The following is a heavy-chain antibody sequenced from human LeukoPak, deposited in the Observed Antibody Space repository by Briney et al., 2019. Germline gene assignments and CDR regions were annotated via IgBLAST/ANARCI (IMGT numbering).Heavy chain of an antibody. D-gene: IGHD3-3*01. V-gene: IGHV3-7*01. CDR1: GFTFSSYW. CDR3: ARASGGITIFGVVSY. J-gene: IGHJ4*02. Sequence: PGGYLRRSCAASGFTFSSYWMSWVRQAPGKGLEWVANIKQDGSEKYYVDSVKGRFTISRDNAKNSLYLQMNSLRAEDTAVYYCARASGGITIFGVVSYWGQGTLVTVSS. CDR2: IKQDGSEK.